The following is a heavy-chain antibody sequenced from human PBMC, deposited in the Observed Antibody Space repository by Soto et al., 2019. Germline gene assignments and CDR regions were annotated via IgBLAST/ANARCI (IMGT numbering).Heavy chain of an antibody. J-gene: IGHJ4*02. CDR3: ARDVPAMITRGLDY. CDR1: GYTFTTYG. D-gene: IGHD3-10*02. CDR2: ISAYSGDT. V-gene: IGHV1-18*01. Sequence: QVQLVQSGVEVEQPGASVKVSCKASGYTFTTYGISWVRLAPGQGLEWMGWISAYSGDTNYAQKFQGRVTMTTDTSTSTAYMELRNLRADDQAVHYCARDVPAMITRGLDYWGQGTLVTVSS.